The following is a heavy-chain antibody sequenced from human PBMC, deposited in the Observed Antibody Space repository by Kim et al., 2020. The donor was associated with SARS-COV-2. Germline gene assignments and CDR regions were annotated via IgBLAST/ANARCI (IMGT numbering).Heavy chain of an antibody. J-gene: IGHJ4*02. CDR3: TSGLLWFGELSPYYFDY. CDR1: GFTFGDYA. D-gene: IGHD3-10*01. V-gene: IGHV3-49*04. CDR2: IRSKAYGGTT. Sequence: GGSLRLSCTASGFTFGDYAMSWVRQAPGKGLEWVGFIRSKAYGGTTEYAASVKGRFTISRDDSKSIAYLQMNSLKTEDTAVYYCTSGLLWFGELSPYYFDYWGQGTLVTVSS.